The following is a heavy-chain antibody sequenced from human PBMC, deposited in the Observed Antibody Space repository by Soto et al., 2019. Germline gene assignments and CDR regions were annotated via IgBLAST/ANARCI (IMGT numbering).Heavy chain of an antibody. CDR2: NYWNDDK. CDR3: AHRHELGSFDI. CDR1: VFSLSTRAEG. Sequence: SGPTLVNPAQTLTLTCSVSVFSLSTRAEGVGCIRHPPGKALEWLALNYWNDDKRYSPSLKNRLTITKATSKNHVVLTMTNMVPVGTATYYCAHRHELGSFDIWGQATKVTVSS. D-gene: IGHD1-26*01. V-gene: IGHV2-5*01. J-gene: IGHJ3*02.